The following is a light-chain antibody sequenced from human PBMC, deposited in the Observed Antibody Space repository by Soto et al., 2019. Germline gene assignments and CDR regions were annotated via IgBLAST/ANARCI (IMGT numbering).Light chain of an antibody. CDR1: QSISSW. Sequence: DIQIAKCPFTLSDSLGDRVTITCRASQSISSWLAWYQQKPGKAPKLLIFDASSLQSGVPSRFSGSGSGTEFTLTISSLQPDDFATYYCQQYKRYSPRTFGGGTKVDIK. V-gene: IGKV1-5*01. CDR2: DAS. J-gene: IGKJ4*02. CDR3: QQYKRYSPRT.